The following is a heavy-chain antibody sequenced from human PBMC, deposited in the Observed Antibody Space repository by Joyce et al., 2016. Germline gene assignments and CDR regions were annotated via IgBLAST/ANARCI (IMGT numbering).Heavy chain of an antibody. V-gene: IGHV1-18*01. J-gene: IGHJ3*02. CDR1: GYIFTTYG. CDR2: ISAHHGNT. CDR3: ARDIHYYNSSGYYWGAFDI. D-gene: IGHD3-22*01. Sequence: VQLVQSGSEVKKPGASVEVSCKASGYIFTTYGISWVRQAPGQGFEWMGWISAHHGNTKYAQKFQGRVTMTIDTSTSTAYMELESPRSDDTAVYYCARDIHYYNSSGYYWGAFDIWGQGTMVSVSS.